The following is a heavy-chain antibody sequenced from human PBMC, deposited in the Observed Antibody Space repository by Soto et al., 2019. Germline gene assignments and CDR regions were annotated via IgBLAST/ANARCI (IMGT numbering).Heavy chain of an antibody. CDR1: GGSISSYY. J-gene: IGHJ6*03. CDR2: IHYSGST. D-gene: IGHD3-3*01. V-gene: IGHV4-59*01. Sequence: SETLSLTCTVSGGSISSYYWSWIRQPPGKGLEWIGYIHYSGSTKYNPSLKSRVTISVDTSKNRFSLKLSSVTAADTAVYYCARVYYDFWRRPYYYMDVWGKGTTVTVSS. CDR3: ARVYYDFWRRPYYYMDV.